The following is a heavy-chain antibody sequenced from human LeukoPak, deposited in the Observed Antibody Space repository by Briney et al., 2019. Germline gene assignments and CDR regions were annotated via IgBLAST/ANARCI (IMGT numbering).Heavy chain of an antibody. CDR2: IYTSGGT. V-gene: IGHV4-61*02. Sequence: SETLSLTCTVSGGSISSGSYYWSWIRQPAGKGLEWIGRIYTSGGTNYNPSLKSRVTISVDTSKNQFSLKLSSVTAADTAVYYCARDEDHCSGGSCYSGWFDPWGQGTLVTVSS. CDR1: GGSISSGSYY. CDR3: ARDEDHCSGGSCYSGWFDP. J-gene: IGHJ5*02. D-gene: IGHD2-15*01.